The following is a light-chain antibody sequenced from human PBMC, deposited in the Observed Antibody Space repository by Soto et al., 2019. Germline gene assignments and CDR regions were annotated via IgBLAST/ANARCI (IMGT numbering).Light chain of an antibody. CDR2: RNN. Sequence: QSVLTQPPSASGTPGQRVTISCSGSSSNIGSNYVYWYQQLPGTASKLLIYRNNQRPSGVPDRFSGSKSGTSASLAISGLRSEDEADYYCAAWDDSLSVHVVFGGGT. CDR1: SSNIGSNY. CDR3: AAWDDSLSVHVV. J-gene: IGLJ2*01. V-gene: IGLV1-47*01.